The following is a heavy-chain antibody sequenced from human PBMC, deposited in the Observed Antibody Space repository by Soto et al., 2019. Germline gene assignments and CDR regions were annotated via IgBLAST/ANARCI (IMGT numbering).Heavy chain of an antibody. CDR1: GYTFTSYG. V-gene: IGHV1-18*01. Sequence: ASVKVSCKASGYTFTSYGISWVRQAPGQGLEWMGWISAYNGNTNYAQKLQGRVTMTTDTSTSTAYMELRRLRSDHTAVYYCGGDGRTYYRSSWPFDYWGQGTLVTVSS. CDR2: ISAYNGNT. J-gene: IGHJ4*02. D-gene: IGHD6-13*01. CDR3: GGDGRTYYRSSWPFDY.